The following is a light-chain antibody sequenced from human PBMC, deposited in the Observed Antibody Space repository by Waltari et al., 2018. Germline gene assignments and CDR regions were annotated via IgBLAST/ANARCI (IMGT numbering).Light chain of an antibody. J-gene: IGKJ4*02. V-gene: IGKV1-9*01. CDR1: QSIATF. Sequence: DIQLTQSPSFLSASVGDRVTITCRASQSIATFLTWYQLKPGKAPELLIYDASTLQTGVPSRFSASGSGTDFTLTISSLQPEDFATYYCQQFNTFPLTFGGGTKVEVK. CDR3: QQFNTFPLT. CDR2: DAS.